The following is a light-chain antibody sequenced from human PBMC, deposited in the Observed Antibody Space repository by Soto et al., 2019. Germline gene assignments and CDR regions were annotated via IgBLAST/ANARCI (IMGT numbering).Light chain of an antibody. Sequence: DLVLTPSPDSLAVSLGERATINCKSSQSVLYISNNKNYLAWYQHKPGRPPRLLIYGASTRASGIPDNFSGSGSGTHFTLTITTLQPEDVGIYYCQQCHATPLTFGQGTRLEI. CDR2: GAS. J-gene: IGKJ5*01. CDR1: QSVLYISNNKNY. CDR3: QQCHATPLT. V-gene: IGKV4-1*01.